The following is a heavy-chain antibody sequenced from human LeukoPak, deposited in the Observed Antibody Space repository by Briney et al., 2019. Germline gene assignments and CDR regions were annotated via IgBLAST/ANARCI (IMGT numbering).Heavy chain of an antibody. V-gene: IGHV4-38-2*02. Sequence: SETLSLTCTVSGYSISSGYYWGWIRQPPGKGLEWIGSIYHSGSTYYNPSLKSRVTISVDTSKNQFSLKLSSVTAADTAVYYCARDRRRTYLSFDYWGQGTLVTVSS. CDR3: ARDRRRTYLSFDY. D-gene: IGHD1-1*01. J-gene: IGHJ4*02. CDR2: IYHSGST. CDR1: GYSISSGYY.